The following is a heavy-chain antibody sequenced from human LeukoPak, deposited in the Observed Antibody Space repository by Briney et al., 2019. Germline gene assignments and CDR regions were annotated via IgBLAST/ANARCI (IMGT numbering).Heavy chain of an antibody. D-gene: IGHD4-17*01. V-gene: IGHV4-30-2*01. CDR1: GGSISSGGYS. CDR3: ARDYNGDLDY. Sequence: SETLSLTCAVSGGSISSGGYSWSWIRQPPGEGLEWIGYIYHSGSTYYNPSLKSRDTISVDRSKNQFSLKLSSVTAADTAVYYCARDYNGDLDYWGQGTLVTVSS. CDR2: IYHSGST. J-gene: IGHJ4*02.